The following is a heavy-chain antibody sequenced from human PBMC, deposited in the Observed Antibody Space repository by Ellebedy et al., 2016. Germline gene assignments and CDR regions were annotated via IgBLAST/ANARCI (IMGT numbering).Heavy chain of an antibody. J-gene: IGHJ4*02. CDR1: GGSISSGGYY. Sequence: SETLSLXXTVSGGSISSGGYYWSWIRQHPGKGLEWIGYIYYSGSTYYNPSLKSRVTISVDTSKNQFSLKLSSVTAADTAVYYCARVPRFLEWERLIDYWGQGTLVTVSS. V-gene: IGHV4-31*03. CDR2: IYYSGST. CDR3: ARVPRFLEWERLIDY. D-gene: IGHD3-3*01.